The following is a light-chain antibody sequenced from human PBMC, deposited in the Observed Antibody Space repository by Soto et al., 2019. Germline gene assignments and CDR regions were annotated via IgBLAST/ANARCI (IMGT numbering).Light chain of an antibody. J-gene: IGLJ1*01. CDR3: SSYTSSSTYV. V-gene: IGLV2-14*01. CDR1: SSDVGGYNY. Sequence: QSVLTQPASVSGSPGQSITISCTGTSSDVGGYNYVSWYQQHPGKAPKLTISDVSNRPSGVSNRFSGSKSCNTASLTISGLQAEDEADYYCSSYTSSSTYVFGTGTKVTVL. CDR2: DVS.